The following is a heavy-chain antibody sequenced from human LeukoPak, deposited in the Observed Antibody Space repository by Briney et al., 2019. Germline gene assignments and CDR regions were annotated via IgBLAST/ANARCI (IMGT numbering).Heavy chain of an antibody. CDR2: VPFDGSSK. V-gene: IGHV3-30*03. Sequence: GGSLRLSCVASGFTFTNAWMSWVRQAPGKGLEWVAVVPFDGSSKYYADSVKGRFTISRDNSKNTVYLQMSSLRGEDMAVYYCARDGASRGAPDEYWGQGTLVTVSS. D-gene: IGHD2-15*01. J-gene: IGHJ4*02. CDR3: ARDGASRGAPDEY. CDR1: GFTFTNAW.